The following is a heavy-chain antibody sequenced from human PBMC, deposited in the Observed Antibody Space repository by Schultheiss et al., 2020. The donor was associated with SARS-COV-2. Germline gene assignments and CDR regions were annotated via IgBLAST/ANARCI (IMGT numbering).Heavy chain of an antibody. V-gene: IGHV3-48*03. Sequence: GGSLRLSCAASGFTFSSYEMNWVRQAPGKGLEWVSYISSSGSTIYYADSVKGRFTISRDNAKNSLYLQMNSLRAEDTAVYYCARVPKDYGDYQDAFDIWGQGTMVTVSS. J-gene: IGHJ3*02. CDR3: ARVPKDYGDYQDAFDI. D-gene: IGHD4-17*01. CDR2: ISSSGSTI. CDR1: GFTFSSYE.